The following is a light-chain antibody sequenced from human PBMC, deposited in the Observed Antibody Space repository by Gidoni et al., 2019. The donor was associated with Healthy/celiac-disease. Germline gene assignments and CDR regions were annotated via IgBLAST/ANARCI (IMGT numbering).Light chain of an antibody. CDR3: KQYYSTPHT. V-gene: IGKV4-1*01. Sequence: DIVMTPPPPSLPPSLREPATINCKTSQSVFYSPNSKNYLAWYQQKPGQPPKLLIYWASTRESGVPDRFSGSGSGTDFTLKISSLEAEDVAVYYCKQYYSTPHTFXQXTKLEIK. J-gene: IGKJ2*01. CDR1: QSVFYSPNSKNY. CDR2: WAS.